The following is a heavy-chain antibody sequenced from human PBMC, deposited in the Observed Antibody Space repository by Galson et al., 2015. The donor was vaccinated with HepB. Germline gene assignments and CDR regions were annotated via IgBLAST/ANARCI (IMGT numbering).Heavy chain of an antibody. J-gene: IGHJ4*02. D-gene: IGHD6-13*01. CDR2: ISYDGSNK. Sequence: SPRLSCAASGFSFSSYGMHWVRQAPGKGLEWVAVISYDGSNKYYADSVKGRFTISRDNSKNTLYLQMNSLRAEDTAVYYCAKRGGIAALYWGQGTLVTVSS. V-gene: IGHV3-30*18. CDR3: AKRGGIAALY. CDR1: GFSFSSYG.